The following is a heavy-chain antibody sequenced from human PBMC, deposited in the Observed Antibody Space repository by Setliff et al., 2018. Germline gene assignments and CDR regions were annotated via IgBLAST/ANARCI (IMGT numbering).Heavy chain of an antibody. Sequence: PSETLSLTFAVSGYSISSGYYWGWIRQAPGKGPEWIASIYRSGSTYYNPSLKSRVTISVDTSKNQFPLKLSSVTASDTAVYYCARQLCSSGYCYATTFDYWGQGTLVTVSS. D-gene: IGHD3-22*01. J-gene: IGHJ4*02. V-gene: IGHV4-38-2*01. CDR3: ARQLCSSGYCYATTFDY. CDR1: GYSISSGYY. CDR2: IYRSGST.